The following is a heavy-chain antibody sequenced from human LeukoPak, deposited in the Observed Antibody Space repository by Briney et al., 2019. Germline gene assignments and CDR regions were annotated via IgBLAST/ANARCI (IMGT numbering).Heavy chain of an antibody. CDR2: IYYNGRT. J-gene: IGHJ6*03. CDR1: GGSISSNHYY. CDR3: ARAPKGMTTVRYYYYYYMDV. D-gene: IGHD4-11*01. V-gene: IGHV4-31*03. Sequence: PSQTLSLTCTVSGGSISSNHYYWCWIRQHPGKGLEWIGYIYYNGRTFYNPSLKTRVTISVDTSKNQFSLKLSSVTAADTAVYYCARAPKGMTTVRYYYYYYMDVWGKGTTVTVSS.